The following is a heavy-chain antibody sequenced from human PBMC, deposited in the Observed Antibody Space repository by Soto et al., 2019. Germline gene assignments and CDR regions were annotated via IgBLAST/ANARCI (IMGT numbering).Heavy chain of an antibody. CDR1: GFTFSSYW. J-gene: IGHJ4*02. CDR3: AREKFRSRGGYCSGGSCSKEFDY. CDR2: INSDGSST. Sequence: PGGSLRLSCAASGFTFSSYWMHWVRQAPGKWLVWVSRINSDGSSTSYADSVKGRFTISRDNAKNTLYLQMNSLRAEDTAVYYCAREKFRSRGGYCSGGSCSKEFDYWGQGTLVTVSS. D-gene: IGHD2-15*01. V-gene: IGHV3-74*01.